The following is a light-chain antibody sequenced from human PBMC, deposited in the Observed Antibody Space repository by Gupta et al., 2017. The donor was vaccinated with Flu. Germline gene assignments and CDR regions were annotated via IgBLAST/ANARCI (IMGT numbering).Light chain of an antibody. V-gene: IGKV1-12*02. CDR3: QQANTFPFT. CDR2: AAS. J-gene: IGKJ3*01. Sequence: GDRVTITCRASEGISTWLAWYQQKPGEAPRLLIYAASNLQSGVPSRFSGSGSGTDFTLTISSLQPEDFASYFCQQANTFPFTFGPGTKVEIK. CDR1: EGISTW.